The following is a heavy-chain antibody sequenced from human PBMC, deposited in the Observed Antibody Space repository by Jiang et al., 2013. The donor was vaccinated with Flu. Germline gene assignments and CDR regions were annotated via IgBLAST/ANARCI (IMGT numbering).Heavy chain of an antibody. CDR1: GASISSSS. CDR3: AKERGHFGDYTHFFDY. D-gene: IGHD4-17*01. CDR2: FSDSGRT. Sequence: GPGLVKASETLSLTCSVFGASISSSSWSWIRQPPGKGLEWIGYFSDSGRTNYNPSLKSRVTISADTSKNHLSLRLTSVTAADTAVYYCAKERGHFGDYTHFFDYWGQGTLVTVSS. J-gene: IGHJ4*02. V-gene: IGHV4-59*01.